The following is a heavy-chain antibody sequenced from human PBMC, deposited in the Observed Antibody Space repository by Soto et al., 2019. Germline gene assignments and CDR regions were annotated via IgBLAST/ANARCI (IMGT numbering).Heavy chain of an antibody. CDR3: GRDESGGIIDS. D-gene: IGHD2-15*01. V-gene: IGHV1-18*01. CDR1: GYTFTGYG. CDR2: ISVFNGNT. Sequence: QVQLVQSGAEVKKPGASVKVSCKTSGYTFTGYGINWVRQAPGHGLEWMGWISVFNGNTKYSQNIPDRVIMTTDSSPSTAYMELWSLRSDDTAVYFCGRDESGGIIDSWGQGTMLIVSS. J-gene: IGHJ3*01.